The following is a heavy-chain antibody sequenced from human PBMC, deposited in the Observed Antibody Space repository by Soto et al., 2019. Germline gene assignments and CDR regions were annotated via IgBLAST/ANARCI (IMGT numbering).Heavy chain of an antibody. D-gene: IGHD6-13*01. V-gene: IGHV4-59*08. CDR3: ARHHRMGSSSWDLWFDP. Sequence: PSETLSLTCTVSGGSISSYYWSWIRQPPGKGLEWIGYIYYSGSTNYNPSLKSRVTISVDTSKNQFSLKLSSVTAADTAVYYCARHHRMGSSSWDLWFDPWGQGTLVTVSS. CDR2: IYYSGST. J-gene: IGHJ5*02. CDR1: GGSISSYY.